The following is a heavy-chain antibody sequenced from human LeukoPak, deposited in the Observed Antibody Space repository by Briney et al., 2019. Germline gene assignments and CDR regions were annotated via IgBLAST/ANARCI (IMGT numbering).Heavy chain of an antibody. V-gene: IGHV3-11*04. D-gene: IGHD3-10*01. CDR1: GFTFSDYY. J-gene: IGHJ3*02. CDR2: ISSSGSTI. Sequence: PGGSLRLSCAASGFTFSDYYMSWIRQAPGKGLEWVSYISSSGSTIYYADSVKGRFTISRDNAKNSLYLQMNSLRAEDTAVYYCARCAYYYSVDGMDAFDIWGQGTMVTVSS. CDR3: ARCAYYYSVDGMDAFDI.